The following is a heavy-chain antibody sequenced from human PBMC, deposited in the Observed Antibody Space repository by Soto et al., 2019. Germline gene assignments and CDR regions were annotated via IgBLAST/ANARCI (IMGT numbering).Heavy chain of an antibody. Sequence: ASVKVSCKASGYTFTSYGISWVRQAPGQRLEWMGWISAYNGNTNYAQKLQGRVTMTTDTSTSTAYMELRSLRSDDTAVYYCAREGDFWSGYYSSYYYGMDVWGQGTTVTVSS. CDR2: ISAYNGNT. J-gene: IGHJ6*02. CDR1: GYTFTSYG. D-gene: IGHD3-3*01. V-gene: IGHV1-18*01. CDR3: AREGDFWSGYYSSYYYGMDV.